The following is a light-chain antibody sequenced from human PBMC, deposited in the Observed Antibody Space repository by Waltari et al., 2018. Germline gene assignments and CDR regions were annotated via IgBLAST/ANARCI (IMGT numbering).Light chain of an antibody. CDR2: AAS. CDR1: QGISSY. J-gene: IGKJ1*01. CDR3: QQYYSYPWT. V-gene: IGKV1-8*01. Sequence: AIRITQSPSSLPASTGDRVTITCLASQGISSYLAWYQQKPGKAPKLLIYAASTLQSGVHSRFSGSGSGTDFTLTISCLQSEEFATYYCQQYYSYPWTFGQGTKVEIK.